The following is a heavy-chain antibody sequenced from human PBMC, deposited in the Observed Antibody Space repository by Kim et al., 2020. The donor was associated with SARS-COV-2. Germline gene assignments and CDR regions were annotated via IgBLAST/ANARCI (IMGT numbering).Heavy chain of an antibody. J-gene: IGHJ6*02. D-gene: IGHD6-19*01. CDR2: INPSGGST. V-gene: IGHV1-46*01. CDR1: GYTFTSYY. Sequence: ASVKVSCKASGYTFTSYYMHWVRQAPGQGLEWMGIINPSGGSTSYAQKFQGRVTMTRDTSTSTVYMELSSLRSEDTAVYYCARARDPSNRPGIAVAGKWGGYYYYGMDVWGQGTTVTVSS. CDR3: ARARDPSNRPGIAVAGKWGGYYYYGMDV.